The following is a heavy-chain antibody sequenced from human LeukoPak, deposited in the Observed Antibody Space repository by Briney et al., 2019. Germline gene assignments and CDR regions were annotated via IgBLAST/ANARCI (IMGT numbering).Heavy chain of an antibody. J-gene: IGHJ5*02. CDR3: ARRRIGNNWFDP. D-gene: IGHD1-26*01. V-gene: IGHV1-8*01. CDR1: GYTFTSYD. CDR2: MNPNSGNT. Sequence: ASVKVSCTASGYTFTSYDINWVRQATGQGLEWMGWMNPNSGNTGCAQKSQGRVTMTRNTSISTAYMELSSLRSEDSAVHYCARRRIGNNWFDPWGQGTLVTVSS.